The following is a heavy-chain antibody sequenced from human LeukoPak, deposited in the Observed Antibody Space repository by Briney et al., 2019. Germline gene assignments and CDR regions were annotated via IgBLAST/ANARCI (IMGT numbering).Heavy chain of an antibody. CDR2: IWYDGSNK. CDR1: GFTFSSYG. J-gene: IGHJ4*02. V-gene: IGHV3-33*01. CDR3: ARDTNYLSGGVLGY. Sequence: GGSLRLSCAASGFTFSSYGMHWVSQAPGKGLEWVAVIWYDGSNKYYADSVKGRFTISRDNSKNTLYLQMNSLRAEDTAVYYCARDTNYLSGGVLGYWGQGTLVTVSS. D-gene: IGHD5-24*01.